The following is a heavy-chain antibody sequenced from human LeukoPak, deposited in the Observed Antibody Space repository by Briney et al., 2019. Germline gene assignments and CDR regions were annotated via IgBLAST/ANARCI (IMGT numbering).Heavy chain of an antibody. V-gene: IGHV1-24*01. CDR2: FDPEDGET. CDR3: ATSNLGSCLFYEGWFHP. J-gene: IGHJ5*02. CDR1: GYTLTELS. Sequence: ASVKVSCKVSGYTLTELSMHWVRQAPGKGLEWMGGFDPEDGETIYAQKFQGRVTMTEDTSTDTAYMELSSLRSEDTAVYYCATSNLGSCLFYEGWFHPWGQGTLVTVSS. D-gene: IGHD3-10*01.